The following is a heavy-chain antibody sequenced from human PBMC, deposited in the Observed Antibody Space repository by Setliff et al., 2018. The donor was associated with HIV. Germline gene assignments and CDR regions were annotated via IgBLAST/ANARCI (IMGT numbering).Heavy chain of an antibody. D-gene: IGHD3-10*01. CDR1: GYTFTSYA. CDR3: ARDIGSRGGAFDM. Sequence: ASVKVSCKTFGYTFTSYALNWVRQAPGQGLEWMGWINTENGNPTYAQGFTGRFVFSLDTSVNTAYLHISSLKPEDAAVYYCARDIGSRGGAFDMWGQGTRVTVS. CDR2: INTENGNP. V-gene: IGHV7-4-1*02. J-gene: IGHJ3*02.